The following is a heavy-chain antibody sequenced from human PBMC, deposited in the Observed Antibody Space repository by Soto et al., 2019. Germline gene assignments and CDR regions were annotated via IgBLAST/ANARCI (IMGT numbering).Heavy chain of an antibody. D-gene: IGHD3-3*01. J-gene: IGHJ4*02. CDR2: ISSSSSYI. Sequence: PGGSLRLSCAASGFTFSSYSMNWVRQAPGKGLEWVSSISSSSSYIYYADSVKGRFTISRDNAKNSLYLQMNSLRAEDTAVFYCARDSKGSVLLVDYWGQGTLVTVSS. V-gene: IGHV3-21*01. CDR1: GFTFSSYS. CDR3: ARDSKGSVLLVDY.